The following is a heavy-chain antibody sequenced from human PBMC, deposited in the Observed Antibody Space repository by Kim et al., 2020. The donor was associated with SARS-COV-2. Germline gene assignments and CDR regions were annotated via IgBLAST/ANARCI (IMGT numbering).Heavy chain of an antibody. CDR3: AREWQRVLDF. J-gene: IGHJ4*02. D-gene: IGHD5-12*01. Sequence: GTPNDAPRFQGRVTIAADESTNTAYMDLSSLKSDDTAVYYCAREWQRVLDFWGQGSLVTVSS. V-gene: IGHV1-69*01. CDR2: GTP.